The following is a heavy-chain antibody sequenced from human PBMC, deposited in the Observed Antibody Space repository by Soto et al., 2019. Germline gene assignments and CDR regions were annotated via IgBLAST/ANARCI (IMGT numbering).Heavy chain of an antibody. CDR2: ISYEGSTQ. CDR3: AKDEGWRIQLWLGSYGLDV. J-gene: IGHJ6*02. CDR1: GFTFSGYG. D-gene: IGHD5-18*01. V-gene: IGHV3-30*18. Sequence: QVQLDESGGGVVQPGRSLSLSCEASGFTFSGYGMHWVRQAPGKGLEWVAVISYEGSTQYYAESVKGRFTISRDNAKNTLFLQMNGLRVEDTGIYYCAKDEGWRIQLWLGSYGLDVWGHGTTVTVSS.